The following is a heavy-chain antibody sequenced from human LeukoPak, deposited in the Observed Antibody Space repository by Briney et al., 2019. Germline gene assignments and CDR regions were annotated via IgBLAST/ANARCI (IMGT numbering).Heavy chain of an antibody. CDR1: GYTFTGYY. J-gene: IGHJ4*02. CDR2: INPNSGGT. V-gene: IGHV1-2*02. CDR3: ALNPSKGSSTGALDY. Sequence: ASVKVSCKASGYTFTGYYMHWVRQAPGQGLEWMGWINPNSGGTNYAQKFQGRVTMTRDTSISTAYIELSRLRSDDTAVYYCALNPSKGSSTGALDYWGQGTLVTVSS. D-gene: IGHD1-14*01.